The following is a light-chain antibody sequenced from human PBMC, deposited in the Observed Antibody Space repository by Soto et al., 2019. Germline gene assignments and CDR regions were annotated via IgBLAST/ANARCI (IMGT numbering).Light chain of an antibody. J-gene: IGKJ2*01. Sequence: DIQLTQSPSFLSASVGDRVTITCRASQDIDSYLAWYQQKPGKAPKLLIYAASTLQSGVPSRFSGSGSGTEFTLTISSLQPEDFASYYCHQLNSYPITFGQGTKLEI. CDR3: HQLNSYPIT. V-gene: IGKV1-9*01. CDR1: QDIDSY. CDR2: AAS.